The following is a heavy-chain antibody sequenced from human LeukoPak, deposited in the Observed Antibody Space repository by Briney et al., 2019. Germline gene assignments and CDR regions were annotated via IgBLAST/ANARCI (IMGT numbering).Heavy chain of an antibody. J-gene: IGHJ6*04. CDR3: AELGITMIGGV. CDR1: GFTFDDYG. CDR2: INWNGGST. Sequence: GGSLRLSCAASGFTFDDYGMSWVRQAPGKGLEWVSGINWNGGSTGYADSVKGRFTISRDDAKNSLYLQMNSLRAEDTAVYYCAELGITMIGGVWGKGTTVTISS. D-gene: IGHD3-10*02. V-gene: IGHV3-20*04.